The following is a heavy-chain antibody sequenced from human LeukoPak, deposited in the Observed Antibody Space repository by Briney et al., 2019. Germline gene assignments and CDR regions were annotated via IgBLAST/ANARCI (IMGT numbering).Heavy chain of an antibody. D-gene: IGHD3-9*01. CDR2: ISAYNGNT. J-gene: IGHJ4*02. V-gene: IGHV1-18*01. CDR1: GYTFTSYG. Sequence: ASVKVSCKASGYTFTSYGISWVRQAPGQGLEWMGWISAYNGNTNYAQKLQGRVTMTTDTSTSTAYMELRSLRPDDTAVYYCARDREGVGPYFGWGQGTLVTVSS. CDR3: ARDREGVGPYFG.